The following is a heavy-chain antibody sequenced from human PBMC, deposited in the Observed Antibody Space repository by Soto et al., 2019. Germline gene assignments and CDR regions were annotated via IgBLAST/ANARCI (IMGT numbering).Heavy chain of an antibody. Sequence: SVKVSCKASGFTFTSSAVQWVRQARGQRLEWIGWIVVGSGNTNYAQKFQERVTITRDMSTSTAYMELSSLRSEDTAVYYCAAGWSPAGDAFDIWGQGTMVTVSS. CDR3: AAGWSPAGDAFDI. J-gene: IGHJ3*02. CDR1: GFTFTSSA. V-gene: IGHV1-58*01. CDR2: IVVGSGNT. D-gene: IGHD2-15*01.